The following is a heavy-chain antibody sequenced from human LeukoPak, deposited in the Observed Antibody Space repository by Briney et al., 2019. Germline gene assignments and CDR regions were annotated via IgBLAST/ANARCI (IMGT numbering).Heavy chain of an antibody. CDR1: GFTFSSYG. CDR3: AKDRRIQLWLAKTYFDY. J-gene: IGHJ4*02. V-gene: IGHV3-30*18. Sequence: GGSLRLSCAASGFTFSSYGMHWVRQAPGKGLEWVAVISYDGSNKYYADSVKGRFTISRDNSKNTLYLQMNSLRAEDTAVYYCAKDRRIQLWLAKTYFDYWGQGTLVTVSS. D-gene: IGHD5-18*01. CDR2: ISYDGSNK.